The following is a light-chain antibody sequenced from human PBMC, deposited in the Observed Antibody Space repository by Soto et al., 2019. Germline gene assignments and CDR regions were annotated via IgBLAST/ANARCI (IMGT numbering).Light chain of an antibody. CDR1: GSDVGSYKY. Sequence: QSVLTQPASVSGSPGQSITISCTGTGSDVGSYKYVSWYQQHPGKAPKLIIFGVSNRPSGVSDRFSGSKSGNRASLTISGLQAEDEADYYCSSYTSISSLGVFGTGTKVTVL. CDR2: GVS. V-gene: IGLV2-14*01. J-gene: IGLJ1*01. CDR3: SSYTSISSLGV.